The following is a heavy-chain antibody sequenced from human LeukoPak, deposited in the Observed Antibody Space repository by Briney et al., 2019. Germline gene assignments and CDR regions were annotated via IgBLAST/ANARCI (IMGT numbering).Heavy chain of an antibody. J-gene: IGHJ4*02. Sequence: GESLKISCKGSGYSFTSYWIAWVRQMPGKGLEWLGFIYPGDSDTRYSPSFQGQVTVSADKSISTAYLQWGSLKASDTAMYYCARQREYYYDSSGYYRAFDYWGQGTLVTVSS. V-gene: IGHV5-51*01. CDR1: GYSFTSYW. CDR2: IYPGDSDT. D-gene: IGHD3-22*01. CDR3: ARQREYYYDSSGYYRAFDY.